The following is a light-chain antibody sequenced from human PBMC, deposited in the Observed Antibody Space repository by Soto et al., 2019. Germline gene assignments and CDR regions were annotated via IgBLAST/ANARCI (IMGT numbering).Light chain of an antibody. CDR1: DIGVRS. CDR2: YDT. V-gene: IGLV3-21*01. J-gene: IGLJ3*02. CDR3: QVWESSSDVV. Sequence: SYELTQPPSVSGAPGKTARLTCGGSDIGVRSVHWYQQKQGKAPVLVIYYDTTRPPSLPERFSGSNSGDTATLTISRVEDGDEADYDCQVWESSSDVVFGGGTKVTV.